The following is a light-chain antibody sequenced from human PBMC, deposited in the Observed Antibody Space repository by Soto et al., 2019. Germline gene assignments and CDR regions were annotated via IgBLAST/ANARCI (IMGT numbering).Light chain of an antibody. CDR2: EGN. Sequence: QSALTQPASVSGSPGQSITISCTGTSSDVGDYNLVSWYQQHPGKAPKLLIYEGNTRPSGVSSRFSGSKSGNTASLTISGLQAEDEGDYYCCSYAGIDTFVLFGGGTKLTVL. J-gene: IGLJ3*02. CDR3: CSYAGIDTFVL. CDR1: SSDVGDYNL. V-gene: IGLV2-23*01.